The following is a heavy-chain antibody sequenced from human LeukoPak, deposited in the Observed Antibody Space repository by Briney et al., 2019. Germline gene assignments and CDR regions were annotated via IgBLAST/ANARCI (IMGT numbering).Heavy chain of an antibody. CDR2: IRGGGAVT. Sequence: GGSLRLSCAASVFTFGSFAMSWVRQAPGKGLEWVSYIRGGGAVTHYADSVKGRFTVSRDNPKSTLYLQMNSLRAEDTAVYYCAKCAQSYGNDAFDIWGQGTMVTVSS. V-gene: IGHV3-23*01. J-gene: IGHJ3*02. CDR1: VFTFGSFA. CDR3: AKCAQSYGNDAFDI. D-gene: IGHD3-16*01.